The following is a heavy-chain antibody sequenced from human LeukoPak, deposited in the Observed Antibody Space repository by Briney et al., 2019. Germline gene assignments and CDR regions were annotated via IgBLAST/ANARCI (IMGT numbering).Heavy chain of an antibody. CDR1: GGSISSGDYY. CDR3: ARGSDGSGSYYEYFQH. D-gene: IGHD3-10*01. J-gene: IGHJ1*01. V-gene: IGHV4-30-4*01. Sequence: PSQTLSLTCTVSGGSISSGDYYWRWIRQPPGKGLEWIGYIYYSGSTYYNPSLKSRVTISVDTSKNQFSLKLSSVTAADTAVYYCARGSDGSGSYYEYFQHWGQGTLVTVSS. CDR2: IYYSGST.